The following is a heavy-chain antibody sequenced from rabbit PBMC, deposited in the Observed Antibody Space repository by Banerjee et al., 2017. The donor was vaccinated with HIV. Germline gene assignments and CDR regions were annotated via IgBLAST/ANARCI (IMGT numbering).Heavy chain of an antibody. D-gene: IGHD4-1*01. CDR1: GFSFSSSYY. V-gene: IGHV1S40*01. Sequence: QSLEESGGDLVKPGASLTLTCTASGFSFSSSYYMCWVRQAPGKGLEWIACIYTGSSGSTYYARWAKGRFTISKTSSTTVTLQMTSLTAADTATYFCARDLAGVIGWNFSLWGPGTLVTVS. CDR2: IYTGSSGST. J-gene: IGHJ4*01. CDR3: ARDLAGVIGWNFSL.